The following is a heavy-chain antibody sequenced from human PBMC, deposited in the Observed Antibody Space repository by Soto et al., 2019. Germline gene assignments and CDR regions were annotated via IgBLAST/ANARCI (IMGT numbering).Heavy chain of an antibody. D-gene: IGHD1-26*01. CDR3: AHLIGELLLWDYFDY. V-gene: IGHV2-5*02. J-gene: IGHJ4*02. Sequence: SRPTLVNPTQTLTLTCNFSGCSLSNSGVGVGWIRQPPGKALEWLALIYWDDDKRYSPSLKSRLTITKDTSKNQVVLTMTNMDPVDTATYYCAHLIGELLLWDYFDYWGQGTLVTVSS. CDR2: IYWDDDK. CDR1: GCSLSNSGVG.